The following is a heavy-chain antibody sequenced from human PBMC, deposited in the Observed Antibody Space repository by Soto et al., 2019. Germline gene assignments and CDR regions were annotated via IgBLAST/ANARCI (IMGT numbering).Heavy chain of an antibody. CDR1: GGSISSSSYY. V-gene: IGHV4-39*01. D-gene: IGHD6-19*01. Sequence: SETLSLTCTVSGGSISSSSYYWGWLRQPPGKGLEWIGSIYYSGSTYYNPSLKSRVTISVDTSKNQFSLKLSSVTAADTAVYYCARHEAAVAGTGSYGMDVWGQGTTVTVSS. CDR2: IYYSGST. J-gene: IGHJ6*02. CDR3: ARHEAAVAGTGSYGMDV.